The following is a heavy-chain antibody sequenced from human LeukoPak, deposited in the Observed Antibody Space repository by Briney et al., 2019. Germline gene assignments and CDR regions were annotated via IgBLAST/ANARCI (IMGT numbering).Heavy chain of an antibody. Sequence: SETLSLTCTVSGGSISSGSYYWSWIRQPAGKGREWIGRIYTSGSTNYNPSLKSRVTISVDTSKNQFSLKLSSVTAADTAVYYCASSKEPLNRFDPWGQGTLVTVSS. CDR1: GGSISSGSYY. CDR2: IYTSGST. CDR3: ASSKEPLNRFDP. D-gene: IGHD1-14*01. V-gene: IGHV4-61*02. J-gene: IGHJ5*02.